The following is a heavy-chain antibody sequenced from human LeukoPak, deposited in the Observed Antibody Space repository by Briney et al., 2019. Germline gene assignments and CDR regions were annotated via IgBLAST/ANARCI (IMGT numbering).Heavy chain of an antibody. CDR1: GFTFSGYS. D-gene: IGHD5-18*01. Sequence: PGGSLRLSCAASGFTFSGYSMNWVRQAPGKGLEWVSSISSSRSYIYYADSMKGRFTVSRDNARNSVYLQMNSLRVEDTAVYYCVRGRYNYGYIFGYWGQGTLVTVSS. CDR2: ISSSRSYI. J-gene: IGHJ4*02. V-gene: IGHV3-21*01. CDR3: VRGRYNYGYIFGY.